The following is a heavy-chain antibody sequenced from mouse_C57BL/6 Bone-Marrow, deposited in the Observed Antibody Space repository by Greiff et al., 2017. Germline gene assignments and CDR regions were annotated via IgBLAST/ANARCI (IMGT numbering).Heavy chain of an antibody. CDR3: ARPYYGSSNYYAMDY. CDR2: INPSTGGT. Sequence: EVQLQQSGPELVKPGASVKISCKASGYSFTGYYMNWVKQSPEKSLEWIGEINPSTGGTTYNQKFKAKATLTVDKSSSTAYMQLKSLTSEDSAVYYCARPYYGSSNYYAMDYWGQGTSVTVSS. J-gene: IGHJ4*01. D-gene: IGHD1-1*01. CDR1: GYSFTGYY. V-gene: IGHV1-42*01.